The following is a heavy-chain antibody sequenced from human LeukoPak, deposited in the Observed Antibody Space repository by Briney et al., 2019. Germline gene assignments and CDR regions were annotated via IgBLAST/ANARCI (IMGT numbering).Heavy chain of an antibody. D-gene: IGHD6-13*01. CDR2: IRQDGSEK. J-gene: IGHJ4*01. CDR3: AVDGTAAGLYFDL. CDR1: GFTFTDYW. V-gene: IGHV3-7*01. Sequence: GGSLRLSCAVSGFTFTDYWMNWVRQAPGKELEWVASIRQDGSEKTYVDSVKGRFTISRDNTKNSLSLQLNSLRVEDTAVYYCAVDGTAAGLYFDLWGQGTLVTVSS.